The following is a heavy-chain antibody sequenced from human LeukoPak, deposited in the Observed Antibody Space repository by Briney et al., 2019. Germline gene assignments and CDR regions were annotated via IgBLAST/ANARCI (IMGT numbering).Heavy chain of an antibody. Sequence: AASVKVSCKASGGTFSSYAISWVRQAPGQGLEWMGRIIPIFGIANYAQKFQGRVTITADKSASTAYMELRSLRSEETAVYYCARILVPRQVTGPKDFDYWGQGTLVTVSS. D-gene: IGHD1-20*01. CDR3: ARILVPRQVTGPKDFDY. CDR2: IIPIFGIA. V-gene: IGHV1-69*04. J-gene: IGHJ4*02. CDR1: GGTFSSYA.